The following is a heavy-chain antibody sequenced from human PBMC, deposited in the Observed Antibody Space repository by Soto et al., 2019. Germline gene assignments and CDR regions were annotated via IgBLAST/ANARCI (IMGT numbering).Heavy chain of an antibody. CDR3: ARLIGDSWLDS. V-gene: IGHV4-59*08. CDR2: IYYSGST. D-gene: IGHD1-26*01. J-gene: IGHJ5*01. Sequence: PSETLSLTYTVSGGSISSYYWSWIRQPPGKGLEWIGYIYYSGSTNYNPSLKSRVTISVDTSKNQLSLHLNSVTPDDTAVYYCARLIGDSWLDSWGQGTLVTVSS. CDR1: GGSISSYY.